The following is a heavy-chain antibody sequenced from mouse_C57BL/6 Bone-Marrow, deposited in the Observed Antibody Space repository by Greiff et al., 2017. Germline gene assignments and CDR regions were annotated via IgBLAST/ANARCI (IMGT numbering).Heavy chain of an antibody. Sequence: VQLQQPGAELVKPGASVKMSCKASGYTFTSYWITWVKQRPGQGLEWIGDIYPGSGSTNYNEKFKSKATLTVDTSSSTAYMQRSSLTSEDSAVYYCARYYDYDEVDYWGQGTTLTVSS. CDR2: IYPGSGST. CDR1: GYTFTSYW. V-gene: IGHV1-55*01. CDR3: ARYYDYDEVDY. D-gene: IGHD2-4*01. J-gene: IGHJ2*01.